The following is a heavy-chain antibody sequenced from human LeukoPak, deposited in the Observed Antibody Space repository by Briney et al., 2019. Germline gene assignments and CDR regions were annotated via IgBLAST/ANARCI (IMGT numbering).Heavy chain of an antibody. J-gene: IGHJ4*02. CDR3: ARDGAVGAPRPDFEN. CDR1: GYTFTSYG. Sequence: ASVKVSCKDSGYTFTSYGISWVRQAPGQGLEWMGWISGYNGNTKYAQKVQGRVTMTTDTSTSTAYMELRSLRSDDTAVYYCARDGAVGAPRPDFENGGQETLVAVPS. V-gene: IGHV1-18*01. D-gene: IGHD1-26*01. CDR2: ISGYNGNT.